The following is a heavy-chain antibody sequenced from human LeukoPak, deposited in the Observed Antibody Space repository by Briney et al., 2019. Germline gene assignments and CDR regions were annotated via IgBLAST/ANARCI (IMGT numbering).Heavy chain of an antibody. CDR3: ASVFDS. Sequence: GGSLRLFCAASGWMHWVRQAPGKGLVWVSGINHDGSSTYYADSVKGRFTISRDNAKNTVYLQMNGLSAEDTAVYYCASVFDSWGQGSLVTVSS. CDR2: INHDGSST. V-gene: IGHV3-74*01. J-gene: IGHJ4*02. CDR1: GW.